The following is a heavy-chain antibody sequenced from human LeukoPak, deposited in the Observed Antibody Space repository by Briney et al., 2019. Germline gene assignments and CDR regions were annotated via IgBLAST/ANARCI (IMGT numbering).Heavy chain of an antibody. D-gene: IGHD2-15*01. J-gene: IGHJ1*01. CDR3: AKVFGYCSGGSCSAEYFQH. Sequence: GGSLRLSCAASGFTFSSYAMSWVRQAPGKRLEWVSAISGSGGSTYYADSVRGRFTISRDNSKSTLYLQMNSLRAEDTAVYYCAKVFGYCSGGSCSAEYFQHWGQGTLVTVSS. CDR1: GFTFSSYA. CDR2: ISGSGGST. V-gene: IGHV3-23*01.